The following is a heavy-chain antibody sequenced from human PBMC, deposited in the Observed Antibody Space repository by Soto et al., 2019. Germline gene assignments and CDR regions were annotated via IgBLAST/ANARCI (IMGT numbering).Heavy chain of an antibody. J-gene: IGHJ5*02. D-gene: IGHD2-15*01. CDR1: GFPFSSRA. Sequence: EVQLLESGGGLVQPGGSLRLSCAASGFPFSSRAMSWVRQAPGKGLEWVSAISGSGTITYYEESVKGRFTITSDTSKNPLYLQMNSLRADDTAVYYCAEWARYCSGADCRAWGQGTLVTVSS. CDR2: ISGSGTIT. V-gene: IGHV3-23*01. CDR3: AEWARYCSGADCRA.